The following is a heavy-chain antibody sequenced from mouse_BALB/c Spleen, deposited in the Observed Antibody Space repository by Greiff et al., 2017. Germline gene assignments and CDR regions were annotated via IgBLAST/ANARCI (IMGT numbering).Heavy chain of an antibody. Sequence: QVQLKESGPGLVQPSQSLSITCTVSGFSLTSYGVHWVRQSPGTGLEWLGVRWSGGSTDYNEAFISRLSISKDNSKSQFFFKMNSLQANDTAIYYCARRGIYYDYDAFAYWGQGTLVTVSA. CDR1: GFSLTSYG. CDR2: RWSGGST. D-gene: IGHD2-4*01. J-gene: IGHJ3*01. V-gene: IGHV2-2*02. CDR3: ARRGIYYDYDAFAY.